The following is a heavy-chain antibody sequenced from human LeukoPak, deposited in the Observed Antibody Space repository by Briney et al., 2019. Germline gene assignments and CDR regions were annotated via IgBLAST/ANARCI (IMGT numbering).Heavy chain of an antibody. CDR2: ISSSSSYI. D-gene: IGHD2/OR15-2a*01. Sequence: GGSLRLSCAASGFTFSSYSMNWVRQAPGKGLEWVSSISSSSSYIYYADSVKGRFTISRDNAKNSLYLQMNSLRAEDTAVYYCARDTPLYADSPDAFDIWGQGTMVTVSS. V-gene: IGHV3-21*01. J-gene: IGHJ3*02. CDR3: ARDTPLYADSPDAFDI. CDR1: GFTFSSYS.